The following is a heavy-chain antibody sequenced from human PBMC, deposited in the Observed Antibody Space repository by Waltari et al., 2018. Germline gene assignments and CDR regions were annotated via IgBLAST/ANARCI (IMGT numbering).Heavy chain of an antibody. J-gene: IGHJ6*03. CDR2: ITHSGST. V-gene: IGHV4-34*01. CDR3: ARVGYYYYYMDV. CDR1: GGSFSGYY. Sequence: QVQLQQWGAGLLKPSETLSLTCAVYGGSFSGYYWSWIRQPPGKGLEWIWEITHSGSTNYNPSLKSRVTISVDTSKNQFSLKLSSVTAADTAVYYCARVGYYYYYMDVWGKGTTVTVSS.